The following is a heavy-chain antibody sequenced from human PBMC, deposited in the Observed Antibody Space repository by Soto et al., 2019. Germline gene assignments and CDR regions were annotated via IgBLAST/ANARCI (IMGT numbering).Heavy chain of an antibody. J-gene: IGHJ4*02. CDR2: ISGDGINT. D-gene: IGHD1-26*01. CDR3: ARGNLSFDFDS. CDR1: GFNFGFFG. V-gene: IGHV3-30*03. Sequence: QIQLVESGGDVVQPGKSLRLSCAASGFNFGFFGMHWVRQAPGKGLEWVAFISGDGINTQYADSVRGRFTLSRDYSRKTMYLQMDSLRVEDTALYYCARGNLSFDFDSWGLGTLVTVSP.